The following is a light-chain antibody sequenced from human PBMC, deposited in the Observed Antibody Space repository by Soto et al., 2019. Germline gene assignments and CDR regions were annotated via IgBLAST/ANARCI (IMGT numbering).Light chain of an antibody. V-gene: IGKV1-5*01. J-gene: IGKJ1*01. CDR3: QQYNRYLWT. CDR1: QSLSSS. Sequence: DLQMTQSPSTLSAAVGDRVTITCRSSQSLSSSLAWYQQKAGKAPKLLIHHASSLESGVPSSISGTGSATEFTLTVSSLQHEDFATYYCQQYNRYLWTFGKGTKVDIK. CDR2: HAS.